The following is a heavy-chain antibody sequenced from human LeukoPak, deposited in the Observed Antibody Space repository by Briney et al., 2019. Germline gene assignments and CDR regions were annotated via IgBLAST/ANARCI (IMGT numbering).Heavy chain of an antibody. J-gene: IGHJ4*02. Sequence: GGCLRLSCAASGFTFSDYSMNWVRQAPGKGLEWVSYISNSGTTIKYPDSVKGRFTISRDNARNSLYLQMNSLRAEDTAVYYCARQSSIWNDGTNTDFNSWGQGTLVTVSS. CDR2: ISNSGTTI. D-gene: IGHD1-1*01. CDR1: GFTFSDYS. CDR3: ARQSSIWNDGTNTDFNS. V-gene: IGHV3-48*01.